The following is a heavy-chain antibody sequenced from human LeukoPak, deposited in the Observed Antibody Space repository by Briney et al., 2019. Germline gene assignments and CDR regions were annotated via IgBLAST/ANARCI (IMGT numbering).Heavy chain of an antibody. CDR1: GFTFSSYA. CDR2: ISYDGSNK. V-gene: IGHV3-30*04. CDR3: ARGTDWP. Sequence: AGSLRLSCAASGFTFSSYAMHWVGQPPAKGLEGVAVISYDGSNKYYADSVKGRFTISRDNSKNTLYLQMNSLRAEDTAVYYCARGTDWPWGQGTLVTVSS. D-gene: IGHD2-21*01. J-gene: IGHJ5*02.